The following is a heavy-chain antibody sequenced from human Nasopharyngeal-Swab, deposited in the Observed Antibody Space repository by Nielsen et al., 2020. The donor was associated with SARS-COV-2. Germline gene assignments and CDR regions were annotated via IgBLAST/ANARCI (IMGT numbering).Heavy chain of an antibody. CDR2: ISGSDGSA. CDR3: AKARDSSIWYRNYFDC. CDR1: GFTFSSYA. J-gene: IGHJ4*02. Sequence: GESLKISCAASGFTFSSYAMSWVRQAPGKGLEWVSTISGSDGSAYYADSVKGRFTISRGNSENTLYLQLSSLRTDDTAMYYCAKARDSSIWYRNYFDCWGQGTLVTVSS. D-gene: IGHD6-13*01. V-gene: IGHV3-23*01.